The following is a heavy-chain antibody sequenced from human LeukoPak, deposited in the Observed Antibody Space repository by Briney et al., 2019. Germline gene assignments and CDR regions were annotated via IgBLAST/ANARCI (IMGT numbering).Heavy chain of an antibody. J-gene: IGHJ4*02. CDR3: AATRWLREYSSSKYYFDY. CDR1: GYTFTGYY. CDR2: INPNSGGT. V-gene: IGHV1-2*02. Sequence: ASVKVSCKASGYTFTGYYMHWVRQAPGQGLEWMGWINPNSGGTNYAQKFQGRVTMTRDTSISTAYMELSRLRSDDTAVYYCAATRWLREYSSSKYYFDYWGQGTLVTVSS. D-gene: IGHD6-6*01.